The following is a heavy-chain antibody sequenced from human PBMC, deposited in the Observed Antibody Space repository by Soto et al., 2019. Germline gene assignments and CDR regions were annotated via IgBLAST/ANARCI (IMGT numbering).Heavy chain of an antibody. CDR1: GYTFTSYG. Sequence: ASVKVSCKASGYTFTSYGISWVRQAPGQGLEWMGWISAYNGNTNYAQKLQGRVTMTTDTSTSTAYMELRSLRSDDTAVYYCARDRRLLWFGELSHDYWGQGTLVTVSS. CDR2: ISAYNGNT. D-gene: IGHD3-10*01. V-gene: IGHV1-18*01. CDR3: ARDRRLLWFGELSHDY. J-gene: IGHJ4*02.